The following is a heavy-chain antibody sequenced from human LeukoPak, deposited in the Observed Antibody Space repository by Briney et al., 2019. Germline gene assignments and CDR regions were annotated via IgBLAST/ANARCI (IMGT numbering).Heavy chain of an antibody. Sequence: GGSLRLSCAASGFTFDDYAMHWVRQAPGKGLEWVSGISWNSGSIGYADSVKGRFTISRDNAKNSLYLQMNSLRAEDTALYYCAKGLSANWFDPWGQGTLVTVSS. CDR1: GFTFDDYA. CDR2: ISWNSGSI. CDR3: AKGLSANWFDP. V-gene: IGHV3-9*01. J-gene: IGHJ5*02. D-gene: IGHD2-2*01.